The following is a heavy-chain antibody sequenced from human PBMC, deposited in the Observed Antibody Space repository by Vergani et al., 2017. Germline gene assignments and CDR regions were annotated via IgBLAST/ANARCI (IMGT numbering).Heavy chain of an antibody. CDR3: ARDAIVGAAGGYYYYYGMDV. Sequence: QVQLVQSGAEVKKPGASVKVSCKASGYTFTGYYMHWVRQAPGQGREWMGWINPNSGGTNYAQKFQGRVTMTRDTSISTAYMELSRLRSDDTPVYYCARDAIVGAAGGYYYYYGMDVWGQGTTVTVSS. J-gene: IGHJ6*02. D-gene: IGHD1-26*01. CDR1: GYTFTGYY. CDR2: INPNSGGT. V-gene: IGHV1-2*02.